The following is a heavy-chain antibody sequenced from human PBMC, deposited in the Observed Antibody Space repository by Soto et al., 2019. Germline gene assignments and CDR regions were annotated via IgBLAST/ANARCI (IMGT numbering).Heavy chain of an antibody. J-gene: IGHJ3*02. V-gene: IGHV1-69*01. CDR1: GGTLSKYA. D-gene: IGHD2-21*01. CDR2: IIPIYGTT. Sequence: QVQLVQSGAEAKRPGSSVKVSCKASGGTLSKYAITWVRQAPGQGLEWMGWIIPIYGTTNFAQKIQGSVTTSADESTTTAYMELSSLGSDDTAVYYCARALPLVDLFLFFATWGQGTMVTVSS. CDR3: ARALPLVDLFLFFAT.